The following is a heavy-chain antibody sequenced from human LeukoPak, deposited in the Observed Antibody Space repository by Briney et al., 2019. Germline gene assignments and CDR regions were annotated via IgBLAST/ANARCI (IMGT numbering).Heavy chain of an antibody. V-gene: IGHV4-38-2*02. D-gene: IGHD2-2*01. CDR3: AKRYCSSTTCYDDRGAFDY. CDR1: GYSISSGYY. CDR2: IYHSGST. J-gene: IGHJ4*02. Sequence: SETLSLTCTVSGYSISSGYYWGWIRPPPGKGLEWIGSIYHSGSTYYNPSLKSRVTISVDTSKNQFSLKLSSVTAADTAVYYCAKRYCSSTTCYDDRGAFDYWGRGTLVTVSS.